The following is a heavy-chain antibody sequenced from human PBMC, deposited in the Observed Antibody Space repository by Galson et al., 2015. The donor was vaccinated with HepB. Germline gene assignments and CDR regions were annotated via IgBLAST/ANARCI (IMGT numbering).Heavy chain of an antibody. D-gene: IGHD4-23*01. J-gene: IGHJ4*02. Sequence: SLRLSCAASGFTFSSYGMHWVRQAPGKGLEWVAVIWYDGSNKYYADSVKGRFTISRDNSKNTLYLQMNSLRAEDTAVYYCARSERGTSLLRWPLEFDYWGQGTLVTVSS. CDR3: ARSERGTSLLRWPLEFDY. CDR1: GFTFSSYG. V-gene: IGHV3-33*08. CDR2: IWYDGSNK.